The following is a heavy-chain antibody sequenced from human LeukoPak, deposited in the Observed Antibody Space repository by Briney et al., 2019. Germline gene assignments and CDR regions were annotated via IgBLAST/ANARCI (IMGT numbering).Heavy chain of an antibody. V-gene: IGHV3-21*01. Sequence: GGSLRLSCAASGFTFSSYSMNWVRQAPGKGLEWVSSISSSSSYIYYADSVKGRFTISRDNAKNSLYLQMNSLRAEDTAVYYCAREEGMEWLEGDRYGMDVWGQGTTVAVSS. J-gene: IGHJ6*02. CDR2: ISSSSSYI. CDR3: AREEGMEWLEGDRYGMDV. D-gene: IGHD3-3*01. CDR1: GFTFSSYS.